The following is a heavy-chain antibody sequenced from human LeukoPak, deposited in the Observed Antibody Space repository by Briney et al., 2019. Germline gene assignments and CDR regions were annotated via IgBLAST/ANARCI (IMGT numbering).Heavy chain of an antibody. CDR2: IYHSGST. V-gene: IGHV4-39*07. CDR1: GGSISSSSCY. CDR3: ARDSMRNGAFDI. J-gene: IGHJ3*02. D-gene: IGHD1-1*01. Sequence: SETLSLTCIVSGGSISSSSCYWGWIRQPPGKGLEWIGSIYHSGSTYYNPSLKSRVTIAVETSKNQFSLKLSSVTAADTAVYYCARDSMRNGAFDIWGQGTMVTVSS.